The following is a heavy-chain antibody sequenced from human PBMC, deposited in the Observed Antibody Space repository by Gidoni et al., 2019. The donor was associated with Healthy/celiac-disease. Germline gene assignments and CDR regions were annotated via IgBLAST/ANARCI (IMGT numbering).Heavy chain of an antibody. CDR2: ISGSGGST. CDR1: GFTFSSCA. J-gene: IGHJ4*02. CDR3: AKDPHYDILTGYTLDY. V-gene: IGHV3-23*01. D-gene: IGHD3-9*01. Sequence: EVQLLESGGGLVQPGGSLRLSCAASGFTFSSCAMSWVRQAPGKGLEWVSAISGSGGSTYYADSVKGRFTISRDNSKNTLYLQMNSLRAEDTAVYYCAKDPHYDILTGYTLDYWGQGTLVTVSS.